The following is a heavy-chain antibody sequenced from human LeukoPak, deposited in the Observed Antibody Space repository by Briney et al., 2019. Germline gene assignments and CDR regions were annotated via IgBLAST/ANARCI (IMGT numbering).Heavy chain of an antibody. CDR1: GFTFSNAW. D-gene: IGHD4-17*01. Sequence: PGGSLRPSCAASGFTFSNAWMSWVRQAPGKGLEWVSAISGSGGSTYYADSVKGRFTISRDNSKNTLYLQMNSLRAEDTAVYYCAHDSYGDLDYWGQGTLVTVSS. J-gene: IGHJ4*02. V-gene: IGHV3-23*01. CDR2: ISGSGGST. CDR3: AHDSYGDLDY.